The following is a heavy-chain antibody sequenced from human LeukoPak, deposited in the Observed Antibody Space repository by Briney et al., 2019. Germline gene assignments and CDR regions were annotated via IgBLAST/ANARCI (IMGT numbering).Heavy chain of an antibody. CDR3: ARVVNYGSGSYAPSFDY. J-gene: IGHJ4*02. Sequence: SQTLSLTCIVSGGSISSAGYYWTWIRQHPGKGLEWIGYIYYSGSTYYNPSLKSRVSLSVDTSKNQFSLKLSSVTAADTAVYYCARVVNYGSGSYAPSFDYWGQGTLVTVSS. D-gene: IGHD3-10*01. V-gene: IGHV4-31*03. CDR2: IYYSGST. CDR1: GGSISSAGYY.